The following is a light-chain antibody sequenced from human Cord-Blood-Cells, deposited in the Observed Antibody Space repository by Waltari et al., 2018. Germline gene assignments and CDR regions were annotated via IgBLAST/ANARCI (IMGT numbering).Light chain of an antibody. CDR1: SSDVGGYNY. CDR2: EVS. Sequence: QSALTQPASVSGSPGQSITISCTGTSSDVGGYNYVSWYQQHPGKAPKLMIYEVSKRRSWVSNRFSGSKSGNTASLTISGLQAEDEADYYCSSYTSSSTPYVFGTGTKVTVL. J-gene: IGLJ1*01. V-gene: IGLV2-14*01. CDR3: SSYTSSSTPYV.